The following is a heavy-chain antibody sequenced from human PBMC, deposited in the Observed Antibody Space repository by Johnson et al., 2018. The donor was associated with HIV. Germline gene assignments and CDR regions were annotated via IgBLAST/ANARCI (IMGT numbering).Heavy chain of an antibody. CDR3: TTDGAMTMVRGVIGEGKAFDI. J-gene: IGHJ3*02. CDR1: GFTFSNAW. V-gene: IGHV3-15*01. CDR2: IKSKTDGGTT. Sequence: VQLVESGGGLVKPGGSLRLSCAASGFTFSNAWMSWVRQAPGKGLEWVGRIKSKTDGGTTDYAAPVKGRFTISRDDSKNTLYLQMISLKTEGTAVYYCTTDGAMTMVRGVIGEGKAFDIWGQGTMVTVSS. D-gene: IGHD3-10*01.